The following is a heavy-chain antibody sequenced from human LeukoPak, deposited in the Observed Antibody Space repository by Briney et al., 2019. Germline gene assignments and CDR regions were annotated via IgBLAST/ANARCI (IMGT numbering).Heavy chain of an antibody. CDR2: ISGSGGST. Sequence: GGSLRLSCAASGFTFSSYAMSWVRQAPGKGLEWVSAISGSGGSTHYADSVKGRFTISRDNSKNTLYLQMNSLRAEDTAVYYCAKGRLGISRLYFDYWGQGTLVTVSS. V-gene: IGHV3-23*01. CDR3: AKGRLGISRLYFDY. CDR1: GFTFSSYA. J-gene: IGHJ4*02. D-gene: IGHD7-27*01.